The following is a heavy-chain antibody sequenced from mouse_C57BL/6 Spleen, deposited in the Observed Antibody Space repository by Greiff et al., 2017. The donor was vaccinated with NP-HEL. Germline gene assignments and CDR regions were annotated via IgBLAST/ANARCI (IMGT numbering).Heavy chain of an antibody. CDR3: ARHGAGYFDY. J-gene: IGHJ2*01. D-gene: IGHD3-3*01. Sequence: EVKLVEPGGGLVKPGGSLKLSCAASGFTFSSYTMSWVRQTPEKRLEWVATISGGGGNTYYPDSVKGRFTISRDNSKNTLYLQRSSLRSEDTALYYCARHGAGYFDYWGQGTTLTVSS. V-gene: IGHV5-9*01. CDR1: GFTFSSYT. CDR2: ISGGGGNT.